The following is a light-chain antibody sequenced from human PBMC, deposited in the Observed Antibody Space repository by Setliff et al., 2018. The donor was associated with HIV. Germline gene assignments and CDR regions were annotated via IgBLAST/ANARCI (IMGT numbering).Light chain of an antibody. CDR2: EVS. CDR1: SSDIGSYNL. Sequence: QSVLTQPASVSGSLGQSITISCTGTSSDIGSYNLVSWYQQHPGKAPKLIISEVSKGPSGISSRFSGSKSGNTASLTISGLRAEDEGDYYCCSYARGSTYVFGTGTKVTVL. CDR3: CSYARGSTYV. V-gene: IGLV2-23*02. J-gene: IGLJ1*01.